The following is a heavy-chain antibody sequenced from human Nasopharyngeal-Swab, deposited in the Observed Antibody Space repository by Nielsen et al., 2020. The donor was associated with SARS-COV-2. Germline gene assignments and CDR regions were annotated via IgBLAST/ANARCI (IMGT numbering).Heavy chain of an antibody. Sequence: GGSLRLSCAASGFTFSGSAMHWVRQASGEGLEWVGRIRSKANSYATAYAASVKGRFTISRDDSNNTAYLQMNSLKTEDTAVYYCTRATATTGSYCWGQGTLVTVSS. CDR1: GFTFSGSA. J-gene: IGHJ4*02. CDR3: TRATATTGSYC. V-gene: IGHV3-73*01. D-gene: IGHD1-26*01. CDR2: IRSKANSYAT.